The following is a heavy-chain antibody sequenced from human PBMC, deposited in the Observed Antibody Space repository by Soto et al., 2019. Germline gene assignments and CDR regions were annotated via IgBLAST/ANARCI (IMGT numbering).Heavy chain of an antibody. CDR1: GFTFSSYA. Sequence: GGSLRLSCAASGFTFSSYAMSWVRQAPGKGLEWVSAISGSGGSTYYADSVKGRFTISRDNSKNTLYLQMNSLRAEDTAVYYCAKDHRVVAATPAAFDIWGQGTMVTVSS. V-gene: IGHV3-23*01. D-gene: IGHD2-15*01. CDR2: ISGSGGST. J-gene: IGHJ3*02. CDR3: AKDHRVVAATPAAFDI.